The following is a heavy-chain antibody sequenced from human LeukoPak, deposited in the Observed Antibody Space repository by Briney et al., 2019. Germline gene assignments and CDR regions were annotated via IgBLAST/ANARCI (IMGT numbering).Heavy chain of an antibody. J-gene: IGHJ6*02. V-gene: IGHV1-18*01. Sequence: GASVKVSCKASGYTFTSYGISWVRQAPGQGLEWMGWISAYNGNTNYAQKLQGRVTMTTDTSTGTAYMELRSLRSDDTAVYYCARDQAYDFWSGYYGLYYGMDVWGQGTTVTVSS. CDR2: ISAYNGNT. CDR1: GYTFTSYG. D-gene: IGHD3-3*01. CDR3: ARDQAYDFWSGYYGLYYGMDV.